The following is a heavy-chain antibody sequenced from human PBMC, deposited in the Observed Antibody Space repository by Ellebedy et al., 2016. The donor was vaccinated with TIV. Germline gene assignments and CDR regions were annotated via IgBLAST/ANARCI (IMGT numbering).Heavy chain of an antibody. CDR2: ISSSSSYI. J-gene: IGHJ4*02. CDR1: GFTFSSYS. Sequence: GESLKISCAASGFTFSSYSMNWVRQAPGKGLEWVSSISSSSSYIYYADSVKVRFTISRDNAKNSLYLQMNSLRAEDTAVYYCARQSQKMATIPGDLGYWGQGTLVTISS. V-gene: IGHV3-21*01. D-gene: IGHD5-24*01. CDR3: ARQSQKMATIPGDLGY.